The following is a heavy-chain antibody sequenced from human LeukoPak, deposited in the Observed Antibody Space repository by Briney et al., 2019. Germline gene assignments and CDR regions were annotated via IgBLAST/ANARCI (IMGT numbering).Heavy chain of an antibody. D-gene: IGHD3-22*01. Sequence: ASVKVSCKASGYTFTSYGISWVRQAPGQGLEWMGWISAYNGNTNYAQKLQGRVTMTTDTSTSTAYMELWSLRSDDTAVYYCARDESLVVTTSGYFDYWGQGTLVTVSS. CDR2: ISAYNGNT. CDR3: ARDESLVVTTSGYFDY. CDR1: GYTFTSYG. J-gene: IGHJ4*02. V-gene: IGHV1-18*01.